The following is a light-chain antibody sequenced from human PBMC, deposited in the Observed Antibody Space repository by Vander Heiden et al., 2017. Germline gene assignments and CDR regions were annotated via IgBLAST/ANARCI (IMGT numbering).Light chain of an antibody. CDR2: EVS. Sequence: QSALTKPASVSGSPGQSITISSTGTSIDVGTYNLVSWYQQHPGKAPKLMIYEVSKRPSGVSNRFSGSESDNTASLTISGLQAEDEADYYCCSYAGRNTFVFGGGTKLTVL. J-gene: IGLJ3*02. V-gene: IGLV2-23*02. CDR1: SIDVGTYNL. CDR3: CSYAGRNTFV.